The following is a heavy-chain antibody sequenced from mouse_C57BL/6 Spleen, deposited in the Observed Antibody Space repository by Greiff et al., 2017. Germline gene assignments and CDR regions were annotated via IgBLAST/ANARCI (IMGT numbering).Heavy chain of an antibody. D-gene: IGHD1-1*01. V-gene: IGHV8-8*01. J-gene: IGHJ1*03. CDR1: GFSLSTFGMG. CDR3: ARNLYYYGSSLYWYFDV. CDR2: IWWDDDK. Sequence: QVTLKVSGPGILQPSQTLSLTCSFSGFSLSTFGMGVGWIRQPSGKGLEWLAHIWWDDDKYYNPALNSRLTISKDTSKNQVFLKIANVDTADTATYYCARNLYYYGSSLYWYFDVWGTGTTVTVSS.